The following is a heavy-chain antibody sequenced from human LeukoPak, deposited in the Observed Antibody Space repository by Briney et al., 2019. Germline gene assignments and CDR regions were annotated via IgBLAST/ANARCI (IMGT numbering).Heavy chain of an antibody. J-gene: IGHJ2*01. Sequence: SQTLSLTCGIPGDTVSRNTATWNWIRQSPSRGLEWLGRTYYRSRWFNDNSESVKSRIIITPDTSKNHFSLQLNSVTPEDTAVYYCARGPSSGSWYFDLWGRGTLVIVSS. CDR2: TYYRSRWFN. D-gene: IGHD3-22*01. V-gene: IGHV6-1*01. CDR3: ARGPSSGSWYFDL. CDR1: GDTVSRNTAT.